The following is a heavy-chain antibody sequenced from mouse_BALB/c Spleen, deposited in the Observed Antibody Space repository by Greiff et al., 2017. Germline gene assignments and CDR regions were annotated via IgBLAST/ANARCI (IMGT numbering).Heavy chain of an antibody. V-gene: IGHV5-6-3*01. CDR1: GFTFSSYG. D-gene: IGHD1-1*01. CDR2: INSNGGST. J-gene: IGHJ2*01. Sequence: EVQVVESGGGLVQPGGSLKLSCAASGFTFSSYGMSWVRQTPDKRLELVATINSNGGSTYYPDSVKGRFTISRDNAKNTLYLQMSSLKSEDTAMYYCARALLPFDYWGQGTTLTVSS. CDR3: ARALLPFDY.